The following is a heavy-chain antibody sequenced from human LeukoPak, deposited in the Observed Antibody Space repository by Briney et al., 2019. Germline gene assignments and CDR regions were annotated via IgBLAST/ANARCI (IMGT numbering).Heavy chain of an antibody. J-gene: IGHJ4*02. D-gene: IGHD6-19*01. CDR1: GFTFSSYG. Sequence: GGSLRLSCAASGFTFSSYGMHWVRQAPGKGLEWVASIRSDGSDKKYADSVKGQFTISRDNSKSTLNLQMNSLRPEDTAVYYCAKSQVTGWYDFDYWGQGTLVIVSS. CDR2: IRSDGSDK. CDR3: AKSQVTGWYDFDY. V-gene: IGHV3-30*02.